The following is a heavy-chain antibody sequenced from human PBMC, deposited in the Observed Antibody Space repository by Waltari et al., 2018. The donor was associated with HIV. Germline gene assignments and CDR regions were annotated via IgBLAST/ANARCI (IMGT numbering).Heavy chain of an antibody. D-gene: IGHD2-2*03. CDR2: IYWNGNK. V-gene: IGHV2-5*01. J-gene: IGHJ5*02. CDR3: ARRPGYCSGTRCYYSHWFDP. CDR1: GFSLSTSGVG. Sequence: QITLEESGPTLVKPTQTLTLTCTFSGFSLSTSGVGVGWIRQPPGKALEWLARIYWNGNKHYSPSLKSSVTITKETSKDQVVLKMTNRDPADTATYFCARRPGYCSGTRCYYSHWFDPWGQGTLVTVSS.